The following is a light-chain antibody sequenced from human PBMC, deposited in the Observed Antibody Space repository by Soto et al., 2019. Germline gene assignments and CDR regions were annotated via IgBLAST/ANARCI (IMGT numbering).Light chain of an antibody. Sequence: DLQMTQSPSTLSASVGDRVTITCRASQSIGSWLAWYQQKPGKAPKLLIYKASTLQSGVPSRFSGSGSGTEFTLTIRSLQPDDFAIYYCQQYNRYPYTFGQGTNVEIK. CDR2: KAS. V-gene: IGKV1-5*03. CDR1: QSIGSW. J-gene: IGKJ2*01. CDR3: QQYNRYPYT.